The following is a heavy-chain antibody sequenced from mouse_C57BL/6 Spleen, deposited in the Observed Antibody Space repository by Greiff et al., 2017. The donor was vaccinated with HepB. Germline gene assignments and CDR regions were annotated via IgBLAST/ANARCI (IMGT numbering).Heavy chain of an antibody. CDR1: GFSLTSYG. CDR2: IWSGGST. V-gene: IGHV2-2*01. J-gene: IGHJ1*03. CDR3: ARETYYYGSSCWYFDV. D-gene: IGHD1-1*01. Sequence: QVQLKQSGPGLVQPSQSLSITCTVSGFSLTSYGVHWVRQSPGKGLEWLGVIWSGGSTDYNAAFISRLSISKDNSKSQVFFKMNSLQADDTAIYYCARETYYYGSSCWYFDVWGTGTTVTVSS.